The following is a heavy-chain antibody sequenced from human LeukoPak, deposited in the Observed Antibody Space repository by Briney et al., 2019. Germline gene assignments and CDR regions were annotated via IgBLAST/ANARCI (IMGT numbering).Heavy chain of an antibody. Sequence: PGGSLRLSCAASGFTFSSYAMSWVRQAPGKGLEWVSAIGSGGATTYYADSVKGRFTISRDNSKNTLFLQMNSLRAEDTAVCYCAKDTWVRRYFDYWGQGTLVTVSS. V-gene: IGHV3-23*01. CDR2: IGSGGATT. D-gene: IGHD2/OR15-2a*01. CDR1: GFTFSSYA. J-gene: IGHJ4*02. CDR3: AKDTWVRRYFDY.